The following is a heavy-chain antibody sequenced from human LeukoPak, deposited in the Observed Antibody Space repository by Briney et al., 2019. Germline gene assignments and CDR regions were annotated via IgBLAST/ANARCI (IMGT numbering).Heavy chain of an antibody. Sequence: SGGSLRLSCAASGFTFSSYGMHWVRQAPGKGLEWVAVIWYDGSNKYYADSVEGRFTISRDNSKNTVYLQMSSLRAEDTAVYYCVRDYRTGSYYPETWGQGTLVTVSS. CDR2: IWYDGSNK. J-gene: IGHJ1*01. D-gene: IGHD3-10*01. CDR3: VRDYRTGSYYPET. V-gene: IGHV3-33*01. CDR1: GFTFSSYG.